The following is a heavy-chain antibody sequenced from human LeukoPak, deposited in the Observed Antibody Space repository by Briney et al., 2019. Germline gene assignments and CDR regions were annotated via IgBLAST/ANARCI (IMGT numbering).Heavy chain of an antibody. CDR1: GFTFSNAW. Sequence: GGSLRLSCAASGFTFSNAWMSWVRQAPGKGLEWVGRIKSKTDGGTTDYAAPVRGRFTISRDDSKNTLGRQMNSLKTEDTAVYYCTTFLPVNFDYWGQGTLVTVSS. D-gene: IGHD3-16*02. CDR3: TTFLPVNFDY. V-gene: IGHV3-15*01. CDR2: IKSKTDGGTT. J-gene: IGHJ4*02.